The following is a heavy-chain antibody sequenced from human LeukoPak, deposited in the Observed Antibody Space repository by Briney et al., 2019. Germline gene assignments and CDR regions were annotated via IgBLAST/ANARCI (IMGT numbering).Heavy chain of an antibody. V-gene: IGHV3-21*01. CDR1: GFTFSSYS. CDR3: ARDQDMEEITIFGVVITLGDWFDP. D-gene: IGHD3-3*01. CDR2: ISSSSSYI. Sequence: GGSLRLSCAASGFTFSSYSMNWVRQAPGKGLEWVSSISSSSSYIYYADSVKGRFTISRDNAKNSLYLQMNSLRAEDTAVYYCARDQDMEEITIFGVVITLGDWFDPWGQGTLVTVSS. J-gene: IGHJ5*02.